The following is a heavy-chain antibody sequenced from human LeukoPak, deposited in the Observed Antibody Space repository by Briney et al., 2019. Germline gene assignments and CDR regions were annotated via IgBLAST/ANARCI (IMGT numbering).Heavy chain of an antibody. Sequence: SETLSLTCAVYGGSFSDNFWTWVRQPPGKGLEWIGEISHAGSTNYNPSLRHGITMSVDTSKNQFSLKVISVIAADTAMYYCARRSPNHGWPFDSWGQGTRVTVSP. CDR3: ARRSPNHGWPFDS. CDR1: GGSFSDNF. J-gene: IGHJ4*02. CDR2: ISHAGST. D-gene: IGHD6-19*01. V-gene: IGHV4-34*01.